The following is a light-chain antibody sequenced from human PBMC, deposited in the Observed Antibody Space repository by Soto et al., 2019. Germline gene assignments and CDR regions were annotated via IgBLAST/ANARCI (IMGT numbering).Light chain of an antibody. V-gene: IGLV2-14*03. J-gene: IGLJ1*01. CDR2: DVS. CDR1: SSDVDGYNY. Sequence: QSALTQPASVSGSPGQSITISCTGTSSDVDGYNYVSWYQHHPGKAPKLMIYDVSNRPSGVSNRFSGSKSGNTASLTISGLHPEDEADYYCSSYTTSNTRQIVLGTGTKLTVL. CDR3: SSYTTSNTRQIV.